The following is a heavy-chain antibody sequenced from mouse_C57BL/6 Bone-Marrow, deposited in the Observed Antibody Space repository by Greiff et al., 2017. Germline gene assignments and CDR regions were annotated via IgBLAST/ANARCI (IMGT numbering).Heavy chain of an antibody. V-gene: IGHV1-39*01. D-gene: IGHD2-4*01. CDR3: ARGYDYDYAMDY. CDR2: INPNYGTT. CDR1: GYSFTDYN. Sequence: EVKLMESGPELVKPGASVKISCKASGYSFTDYNMNWVKQSNGKSLEWIGVINPNYGTTSYNQKFKGKATLTVDQSSSTAYMQLNSLTSEDSAVYYGARGYDYDYAMDYWGQGTSVPVSS. J-gene: IGHJ4*01.